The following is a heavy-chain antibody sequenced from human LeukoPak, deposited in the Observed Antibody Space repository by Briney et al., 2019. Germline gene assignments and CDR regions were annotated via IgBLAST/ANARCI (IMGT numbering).Heavy chain of an antibody. CDR1: GFTFSDYY. CDR2: ISSSSSYT. Sequence: KPGGSLRLSCAASGFTFSDYYMSWIRQAPGKGLEWVSYISSSSSYTNYADSVKGRFTISRDNAKNSLYLQMNSLRAEDTAVYYCARDYYDSSGYYYGGTYYYGMDVWSQGTTVTVSS. D-gene: IGHD3-22*01. J-gene: IGHJ6*02. V-gene: IGHV3-11*05. CDR3: ARDYYDSSGYYYGGTYYYGMDV.